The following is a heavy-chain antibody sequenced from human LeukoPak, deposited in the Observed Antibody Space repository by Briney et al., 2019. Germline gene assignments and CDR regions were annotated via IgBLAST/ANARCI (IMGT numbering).Heavy chain of an antibody. J-gene: IGHJ4*02. Sequence: TGGSLRLSCAASGFTFTSYSMNWVRQAPGKGLEWVSTISGGGGSTYYADSVKGRFTISRDNSKNTLYLQVNSLRAEDTAVYYCAKDLSSYGGISDPRDNYFDYWGQGTLVTVSS. D-gene: IGHD4-23*01. V-gene: IGHV3-23*01. CDR3: AKDLSSYGGISDPRDNYFDY. CDR1: GFTFTSYS. CDR2: ISGGGGST.